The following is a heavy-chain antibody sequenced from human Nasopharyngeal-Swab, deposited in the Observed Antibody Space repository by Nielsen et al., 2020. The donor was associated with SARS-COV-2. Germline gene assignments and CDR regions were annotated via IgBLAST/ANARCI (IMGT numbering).Heavy chain of an antibody. CDR3: AREERIPMIVVVITKAFDI. CDR1: GFTFSSYE. V-gene: IGHV3-48*03. Sequence: GESLKISCAASGFTFSSYEMNWVRQAPGKGLEWVSYISRSGSYIFYADSVKGRFTISRDNAKNSLYLQMNSLRAEDTAVYYCAREERIPMIVVVITKAFDIWGQGTMVTVSS. J-gene: IGHJ3*02. D-gene: IGHD3-22*01. CDR2: ISRSGSYI.